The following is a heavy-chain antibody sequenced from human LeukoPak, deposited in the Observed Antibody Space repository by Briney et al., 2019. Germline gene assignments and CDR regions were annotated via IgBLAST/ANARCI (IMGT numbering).Heavy chain of an antibody. CDR3: GKGEFGDTWSHIDN. CDR1: GFTFDDHI. V-gene: IGHV3-43*01. J-gene: IGHJ4*02. Sequence: PGGSLRLSCAASGFTFDDHIMQWVRQAPGKGLEWICLISWDGAGAHYAGSVNGRFTISRDNRKNSLYLEMNSLTTEDTAVYYCGKGEFGDTWSHIDNWGQGTLVTVSS. CDR2: ISWDGAGA. D-gene: IGHD3-10*01.